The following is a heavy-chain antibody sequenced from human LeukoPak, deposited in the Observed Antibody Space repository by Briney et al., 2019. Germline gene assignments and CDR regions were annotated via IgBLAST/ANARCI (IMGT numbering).Heavy chain of an antibody. CDR3: ARDLDTEKDY. CDR2: IHIGGST. CDR1: GGSMSSYY. V-gene: IGHV4-4*08. J-gene: IGHJ4*02. Sequence: SETLSLTCTVSGGSMSSYYWSWIRQPPGKGLEWIGSIHIGGSTYYNPSFKSRVTISRDNAKNSLYLQMNSLRAEDTALYYCARDLDTEKDYWGQGTLVTVSS. D-gene: IGHD5-18*01.